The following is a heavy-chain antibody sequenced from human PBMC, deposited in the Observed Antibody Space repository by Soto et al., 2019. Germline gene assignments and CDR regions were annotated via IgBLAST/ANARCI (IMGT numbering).Heavy chain of an antibody. J-gene: IGHJ6*02. V-gene: IGHV3-23*01. D-gene: IGHD6-19*01. CDR3: AKSINGWFSHRYHALDV. Sequence: EVQLLQSGGGLVQPGGSLTLSCAVSGFTFRSYAMSWVRQAPGKGLEWVSAISGTGGSTDYANSVIGRFTISRDNSKGTLDLQMNSLRVEDTAVYYCAKSINGWFSHRYHALDVWGQGTTVIVSS. CDR1: GFTFRSYA. CDR2: ISGTGGST.